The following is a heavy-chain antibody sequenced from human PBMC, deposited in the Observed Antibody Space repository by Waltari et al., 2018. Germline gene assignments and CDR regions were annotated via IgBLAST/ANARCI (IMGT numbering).Heavy chain of an antibody. CDR3: AREVVPPAKIVVNWFDP. CDR1: GYTFTNYA. J-gene: IGHJ5*02. V-gene: IGHV7-4-1*02. D-gene: IGHD2-2*01. Sequence: QVQLVQSGSELKKPGASVKVSCKASGYTFTNYAINWVRQSPGQGLELMGWITANTGNPTYTQGFAGRFVFSLDTSVRTAYLQINDLKAEDTAIYYCAREVVPPAKIVVNWFDPWGQGTQVTVSS. CDR2: ITANTGNP.